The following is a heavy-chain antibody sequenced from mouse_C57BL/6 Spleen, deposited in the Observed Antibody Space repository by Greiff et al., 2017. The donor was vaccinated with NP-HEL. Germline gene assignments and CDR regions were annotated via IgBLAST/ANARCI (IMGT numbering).Heavy chain of an antibody. D-gene: IGHD1-1*01. Sequence: QVQLQQPGAELVRPGSSVKLSCKASGYTFTSYWMHWVKQRPIQGLEWIGNIDPSDSETHYNQKFKDKATLTVDKSSSTAYMQLSSLTSEDSAVYYCARGTTVWMDDWGQGTSVTVSS. V-gene: IGHV1-52*01. CDR3: ARGTTVWMDD. CDR1: GYTFTSYW. CDR2: IDPSDSET. J-gene: IGHJ4*01.